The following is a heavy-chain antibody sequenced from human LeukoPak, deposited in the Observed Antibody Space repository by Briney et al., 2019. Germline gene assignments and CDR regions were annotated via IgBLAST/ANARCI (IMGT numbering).Heavy chain of an antibody. D-gene: IGHD3-10*01. Sequence: SETLSLTCTVSGYSISSGYYWGWIRQPPGKGLEWIGYIYSSGSTNYNPSLKSRVTISVDTSKNEFSLKMSSVTAADTAAYYCTRDSGTTGEVKFDPWGQGTLVAVSS. CDR1: GYSISSGYY. CDR2: IYSSGST. CDR3: TRDSGTTGEVKFDP. V-gene: IGHV4-38-2*02. J-gene: IGHJ5*02.